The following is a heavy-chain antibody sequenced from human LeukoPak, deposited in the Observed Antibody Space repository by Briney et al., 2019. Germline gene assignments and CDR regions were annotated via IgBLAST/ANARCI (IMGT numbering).Heavy chain of an antibody. CDR1: GFTFSGSA. Sequence: PGGSLKLSCAASGFTFSGSAIHWVRQAPGKGPEWLATIRQDGGDKWYVDSVKGRFTISRDNAKNSLYLQMNSLRAEDTAVYYCARYFDNTAYSWRRFDSWGQGVLVTVSS. CDR3: ARYFDNTAYSWRRFDS. J-gene: IGHJ4*02. D-gene: IGHD2-21*02. V-gene: IGHV3-7*01. CDR2: IRQDGGDK.